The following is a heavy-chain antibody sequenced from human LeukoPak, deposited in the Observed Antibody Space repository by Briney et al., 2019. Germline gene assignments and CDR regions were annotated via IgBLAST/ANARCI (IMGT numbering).Heavy chain of an antibody. CDR2: ISSSSSYI. J-gene: IGHJ3*02. CDR1: GFTFSSYS. D-gene: IGHD2-15*01. Sequence: GGSLRLSCAASGFTFSSYSMNWVRQAPGKGLEWVSSISSSSSYIYYADSVKGRFTISRDNAKNSLYLQMNSLRAEDTAVYYCARDHSYCSGGSCYLDAFDIWGKGTMVTVSS. CDR3: ARDHSYCSGGSCYLDAFDI. V-gene: IGHV3-21*01.